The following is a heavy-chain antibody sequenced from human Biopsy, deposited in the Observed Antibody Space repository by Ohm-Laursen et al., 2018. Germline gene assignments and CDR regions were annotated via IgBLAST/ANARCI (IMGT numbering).Heavy chain of an antibody. J-gene: IGHJ4*02. Sequence: TLSLTCTVSGVSMNTGTYYWTWIRQNPATGLEWIGYVHKSGNTLYNPSLKSRLSISVDTSRNQFSLKLTSVTAADTALYYCTRAGGGKIYGLWGQGILVTVSS. D-gene: IGHD3-16*01. CDR2: VHKSGNT. V-gene: IGHV4-31*03. CDR3: TRAGGGKIYGL. CDR1: GVSMNTGTYY.